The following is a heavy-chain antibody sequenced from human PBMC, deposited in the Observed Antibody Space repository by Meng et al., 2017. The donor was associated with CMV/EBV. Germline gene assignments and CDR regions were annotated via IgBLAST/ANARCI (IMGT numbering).Heavy chain of an antibody. V-gene: IGHV4-30-4*08. D-gene: IGHD3-22*01. CDR3: ARLSGSGTTSTGYHYAFDS. J-gene: IGHJ4*02. CDR1: GGAISSSHYY. Sequence: VQLQDVLSVLAKHSQPLSLTCSVSGGAISSSHYYCSWIRQPPGKGLEWIGYIYYSGTTYFNPSLGSRVTISVDTSKNQFSLNLSSVTAADTAVYYCARLSGSGTTSTGYHYAFDSCGQGTLFTVSS. CDR2: IYYSGTT.